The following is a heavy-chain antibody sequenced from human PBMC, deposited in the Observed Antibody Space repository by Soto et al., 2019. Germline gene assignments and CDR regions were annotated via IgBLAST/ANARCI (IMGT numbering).Heavy chain of an antibody. CDR2: IIPGFDTT. V-gene: IGHV1-69*01. Sequence: QVHLVQSGAEVRKPGSSVKVSCTTSGGTFTSYAVSWVRQVPGQGLQWMGGIIPGFDTTFYAQKFQGRVTITADESTNSAYMELRGLRSEGTAVYYCARDQGLFVHTGMVIDYYGMDVWGPGTTVTVSS. CDR3: ARDQGLFVHTGMVIDYYGMDV. CDR1: GGTFTSYA. D-gene: IGHD5-18*01. J-gene: IGHJ6*02.